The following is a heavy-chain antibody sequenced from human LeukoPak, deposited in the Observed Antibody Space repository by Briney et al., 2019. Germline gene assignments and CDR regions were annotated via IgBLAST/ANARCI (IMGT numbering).Heavy chain of an antibody. CDR1: GFTFSTYS. CDR3: ARDLDLYGANDY. J-gene: IGHJ4*02. D-gene: IGHD4-17*01. CDR2: IGTSGLI. Sequence: GGSLRLSCAASGFTFSTYSMSWVRQAPGKGLEWVSYIGTSGLIYYADSVKGRFTISRDNAKNSLYLQMNSLRAEDTAVYYCARDLDLYGANDYWGQGTLVTVSS. V-gene: IGHV3-48*01.